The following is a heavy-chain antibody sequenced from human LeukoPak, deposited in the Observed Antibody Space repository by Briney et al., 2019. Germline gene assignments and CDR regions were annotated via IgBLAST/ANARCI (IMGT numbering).Heavy chain of an antibody. Sequence: ASVKVSCKASGYTFTSYDINWLRQATGQGLEWMGWMNPNSGTTGYAQRFQGRVTVTRNTSISAAYMELSSLRSEDTAVYYCARGSNPDYWGLGTRVTVSS. CDR2: MNPNSGTT. V-gene: IGHV1-8*03. CDR1: GYTFTSYD. J-gene: IGHJ4*02. CDR3: ARGSNPDY. D-gene: IGHD4-11*01.